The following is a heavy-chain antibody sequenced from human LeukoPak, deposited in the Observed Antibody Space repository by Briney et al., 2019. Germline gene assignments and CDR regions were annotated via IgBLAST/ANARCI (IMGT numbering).Heavy chain of an antibody. CDR2: IYYSGST. V-gene: IGHV4-61*05. CDR3: ARVFEGQSIAVAGTRGLPYYYYYYGMDV. J-gene: IGHJ6*02. CDR1: GGSISSSSYY. D-gene: IGHD6-19*01. Sequence: SETLSLTCTVSGGSISSSSYYWGWIRQPPGTGLEWIGYIYYSGSTNYNPSLKSRVTISVDTSKNQFSLKLSSVTAADTAVYYCARVFEGQSIAVAGTRGLPYYYYYYGMDVWGQGTTVTVSS.